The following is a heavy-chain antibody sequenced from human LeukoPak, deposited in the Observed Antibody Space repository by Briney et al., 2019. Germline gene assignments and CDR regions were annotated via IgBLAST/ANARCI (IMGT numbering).Heavy chain of an antibody. CDR3: ARAMLSEDIVVVPAALSPFDY. CDR2: IIPIFGTA. D-gene: IGHD2-2*01. V-gene: IGHV1-69*05. J-gene: IGHJ4*02. CDR1: GGTFSSYA. Sequence: ASVKVSCKASGGTFSSYATSWVRQAPGQGLEWMGGIIPIFGTANYAQKFQGRVTITTDESTSTAYMELSSLRSEDTAVYYCARAMLSEDIVVVPAALSPFDYWGQGTLVTVSS.